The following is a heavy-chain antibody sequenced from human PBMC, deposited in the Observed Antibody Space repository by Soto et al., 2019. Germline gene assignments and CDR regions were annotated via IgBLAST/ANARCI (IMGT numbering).Heavy chain of an antibody. J-gene: IGHJ6*02. Sequence: GGSLRLSCAASGFTFSSYAMHWVRQAPGKGLEWVAVIWYDGSNKYYADSVKGRFTISRDNSKNTLYLQMNSLRAEDTAVYYCARECSDPGVICYYYYGMDVWGQGTTVTVSS. CDR3: ARECSDPGVICYYYYGMDV. CDR1: GFTFSSYA. V-gene: IGHV3-33*08. D-gene: IGHD3-10*01. CDR2: IWYDGSNK.